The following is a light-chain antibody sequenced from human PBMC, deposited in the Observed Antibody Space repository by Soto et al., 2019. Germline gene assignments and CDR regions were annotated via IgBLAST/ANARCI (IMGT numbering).Light chain of an antibody. V-gene: IGLV2-14*01. J-gene: IGLJ1*01. CDR3: FSYTTSDTFV. Sequence: QSALTQPASVSGSPGQSITISCTGTSSDVGAYNYVSWYQQYPGKAPKYLIYEGSNRPSGVSDRFSGSKSGNTASLTISGLQAEDEADYHWFSYTTSDTFVFGTGTKVTVL. CDR2: EGS. CDR1: SSDVGAYNY.